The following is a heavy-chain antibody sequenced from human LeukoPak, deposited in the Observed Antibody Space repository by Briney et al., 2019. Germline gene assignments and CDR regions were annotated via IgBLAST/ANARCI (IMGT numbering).Heavy chain of an antibody. Sequence: VKPSETLSLTCTVSGGSISSYYWSWIRQPPGKGREWIGYIYYSGSTNYNPSLKSRVTISVDTSKNQFSLKLSSVTAADTAVYYCASRTMIVGSFDYWGQGTLVTVSS. CDR2: IYYSGST. D-gene: IGHD3-22*01. CDR1: GGSISSYY. CDR3: ASRTMIVGSFDY. V-gene: IGHV4-59*01. J-gene: IGHJ4*02.